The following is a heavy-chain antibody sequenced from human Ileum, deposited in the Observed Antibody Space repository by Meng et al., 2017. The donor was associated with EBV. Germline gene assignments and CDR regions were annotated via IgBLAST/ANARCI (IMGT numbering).Heavy chain of an antibody. CDR2: IDYSGNT. CDR3: ARGTFYYYSGCRFDP. CDR1: GAAIPIHFYS. D-gene: IGHD3-22*01. J-gene: IGHJ5*02. Sequence: QPPLQEPRPRSVKPSQPLSVTCTVSGAAIPIHFYSWGWFRQPPGKGLEWIATIDYSGNTYNNPSLESRVTISRATSKNQLTLNLNSVTAADTALYYCARGTFYYYSGCRFDPWGQGTLVTVSS. V-gene: IGHV4-39*07.